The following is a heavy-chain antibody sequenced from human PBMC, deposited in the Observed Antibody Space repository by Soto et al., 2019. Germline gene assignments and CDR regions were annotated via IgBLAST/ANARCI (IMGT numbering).Heavy chain of an antibody. J-gene: IGHJ4*02. D-gene: IGHD3-9*01. Sequence: ASVKVSGKTSGYTFTSYAIHCVREAPGQKHERMGWINAGNGNTKYSQKFQGRVTITADESTSTAYMELSSLRSEDTAVYYCASPSHPMDYDILTGYYSLDYCGQGTLVTVSS. CDR1: GYTFTSYA. CDR3: ASPSHPMDYDILTGYYSLDY. CDR2: INAGNGNT. V-gene: IGHV1-3*01.